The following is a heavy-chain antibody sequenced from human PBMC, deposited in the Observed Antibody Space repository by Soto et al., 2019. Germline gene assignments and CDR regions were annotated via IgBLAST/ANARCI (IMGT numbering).Heavy chain of an antibody. CDR3: AREGRSLVGAYCDY. CDR2: IKQDGSEK. V-gene: IGHV3-7*03. CDR1: GFTFSSYW. Sequence: GGSLRLSCAASGFTFSSYWMSWVRQAPGKGLEWVANIKQDGSEKYYVDSVKGRFTISRDNAKNSLYLQMNSLRAEDTAVYYCAREGRSLVGAYCDYWGQGTLVTVSS. D-gene: IGHD1-26*01. J-gene: IGHJ4*02.